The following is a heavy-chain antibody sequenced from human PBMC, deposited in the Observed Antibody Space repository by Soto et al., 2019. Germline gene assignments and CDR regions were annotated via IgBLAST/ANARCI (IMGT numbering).Heavy chain of an antibody. D-gene: IGHD2-21*01. V-gene: IGHV1-69*02. CDR3: ARGEPYCGGDCYSTNDY. J-gene: IGHJ4*02. CDR1: GGTFSSYT. CDR2: IIPILGIA. Sequence: GASVKVSCKASGGTFSSYTISWVRQAPGQGLEWMGRIIPILGIANYAQKFQGRVTITADKSTSTAYMELSSLRSEDTAVYYCARGEPYCGGDCYSTNDYWGQGTLVTVSS.